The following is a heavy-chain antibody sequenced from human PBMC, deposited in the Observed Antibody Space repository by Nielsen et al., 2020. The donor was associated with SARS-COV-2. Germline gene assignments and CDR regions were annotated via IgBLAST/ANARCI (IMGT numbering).Heavy chain of an antibody. V-gene: IGHV3-21*01. Sequence: WIRQPPGKGLEWVSSISSSSSYIYYADSVKGRFTISRDNAKNSLYLQMNSLRAEDTAVYYCARARKNYDLLTPYNWFDPWGQGTLVTVSS. D-gene: IGHD3-9*01. J-gene: IGHJ5*02. CDR2: ISSSSSYI. CDR3: ARARKNYDLLTPYNWFDP.